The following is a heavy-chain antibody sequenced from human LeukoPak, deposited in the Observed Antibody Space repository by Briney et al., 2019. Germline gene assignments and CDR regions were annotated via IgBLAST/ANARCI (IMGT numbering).Heavy chain of an antibody. J-gene: IGHJ4*02. CDR2: ISSSGSTI. V-gene: IGHV3-48*03. CDR3: ARDGQVLLWFGEFVKEYYFDY. CDR1: GFTFSSYE. Sequence: PGGSLRLSCAASGFTFSSYEMTWVRQAPGKGLEWVSYISSSGSTIYYADSVKGRFTISRDNAKNSLYLQMNSLRAEDTAVYYCARDGQVLLWFGEFVKEYYFDYWGQGTLVTVSS. D-gene: IGHD3-10*01.